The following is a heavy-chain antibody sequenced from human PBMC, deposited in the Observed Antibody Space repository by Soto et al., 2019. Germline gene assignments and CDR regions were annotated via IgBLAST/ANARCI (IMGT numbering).Heavy chain of an antibody. V-gene: IGHV3-7*01. J-gene: IGHJ4*02. Sequence: PGGSLRLSCAASGFTFSSSWVNWVRQAPGKGLEWVAGIKEDGSEKYYVDFVKGRFTISRDNAENSLYLQMNGLRAEDTAVYYCARDRGYSCFDYWGLGTLVTVSS. D-gene: IGHD5-18*01. CDR2: IKEDGSEK. CDR3: ARDRGYSCFDY. CDR1: GFTFSSSW.